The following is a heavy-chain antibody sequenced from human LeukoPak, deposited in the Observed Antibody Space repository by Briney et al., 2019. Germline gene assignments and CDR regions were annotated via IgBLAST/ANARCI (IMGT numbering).Heavy chain of an antibody. D-gene: IGHD6-19*01. CDR2: ISGSGGST. CDR3: AKESSGGWYFDY. J-gene: IGHJ4*02. CDR1: GFTFNNYA. V-gene: IGHV3-23*01. Sequence: GGSLRLSCAASGFTFNNYAMTWVRQAPGKGLEWVSGISGSGGSTYYADSVEGRFTISRDNSKNSLYLQMNSLRAEDTAVYYCAKESSGGWYFDYWGQGTLVTVSS.